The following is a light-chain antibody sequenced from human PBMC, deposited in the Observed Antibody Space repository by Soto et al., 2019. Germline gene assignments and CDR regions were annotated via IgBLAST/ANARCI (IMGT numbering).Light chain of an antibody. J-gene: IGKJ5*01. V-gene: IGKV1-39*01. CDR1: QNIINY. Sequence: DIQMTQSPSSLSSSVGDRVTITCRASQNIINYLTWYQQKPGQAPQLLXYVASRLESGVPSRFSGSGSGTDFTLTISSLQPEDFATYYCQQSYNAPITFGQGTRLEIK. CDR2: VAS. CDR3: QQSYNAPIT.